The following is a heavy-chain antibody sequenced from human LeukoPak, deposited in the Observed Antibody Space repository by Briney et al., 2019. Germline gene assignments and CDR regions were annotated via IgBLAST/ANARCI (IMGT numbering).Heavy chain of an antibody. V-gene: IGHV1-46*01. CDR2: VNPSSGAT. J-gene: IGHJ5*02. Sequence: ASVKVSCKASGYSLITDYIHWVRQSPGQGLEWMGIVNPSSGATGYAQKFQGRVTMTSDTSTSTVYMELSSLRSEDTAVYYCARGEVATVTTSGNWFDPWGQGTLVTVSS. D-gene: IGHD4-17*01. CDR1: GYSLITDY. CDR3: ARGEVATVTTSGNWFDP.